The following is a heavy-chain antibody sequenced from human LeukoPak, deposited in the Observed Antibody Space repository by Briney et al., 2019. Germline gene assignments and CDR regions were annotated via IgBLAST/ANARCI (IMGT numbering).Heavy chain of an antibody. V-gene: IGHV4-39*07. CDR2: IYYSGST. CDR3: ARDMSIADRLQTIFED. CDR1: GRSISISSDY. Sequence: PSETLSLTCTVSGRSISISSDYWGRIRQPPGKGLEWLGNIYYSGSTYYNPSLKSRVTISVDTSKNQFSLKLSSVTAADTDVYYCARDMSIADRLQTIFEDWGKRALVTVGS. J-gene: IGHJ4*02. D-gene: IGHD6-6*01.